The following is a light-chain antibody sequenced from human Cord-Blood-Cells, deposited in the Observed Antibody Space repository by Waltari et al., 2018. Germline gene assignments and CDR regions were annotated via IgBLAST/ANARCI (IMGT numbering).Light chain of an antibody. J-gene: IGKJ1*01. V-gene: IGKV1-5*03. CDR1: QSISSC. CDR2: KAS. CDR3: QQYNSYSWT. Sequence: IPMTQSPSTLSASVGDRVTITRRACQSISSCLAWYKQKPGKAPKFLISKASSLESGVPSMFSGSGSGTEFTLTISSLQPDDFATYYCQQYNSYSWTFGQGTKVEIK.